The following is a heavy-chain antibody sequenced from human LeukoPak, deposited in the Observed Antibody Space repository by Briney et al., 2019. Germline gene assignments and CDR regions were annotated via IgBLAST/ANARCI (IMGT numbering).Heavy chain of an antibody. CDR3: AKASGSGIFNPFDY. Sequence: GGSLRLSCAASGFTFGDHGMHWVRQAPGKGLEWVSGISWNSGDIGYADSVKGRFTISRDNAKNSLYVQMINLKPEDTALYYCAKASGSGIFNPFDYWGQGTLVTVSS. D-gene: IGHD3-10*01. J-gene: IGHJ4*02. CDR2: ISWNSGDI. CDR1: GFTFGDHG. V-gene: IGHV3-9*01.